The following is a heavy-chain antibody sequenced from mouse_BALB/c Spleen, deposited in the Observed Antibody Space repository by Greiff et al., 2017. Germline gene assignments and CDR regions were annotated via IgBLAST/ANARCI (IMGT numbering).Heavy chain of an antibody. Sequence: EVQLQQSGPELVKPGASVKMSCKASGYTFTSYVMHWVKQKPGQGLEWIGYINPYNDGTKYNEKFKGKATLTSDKSSSTAYMELSSLTSEDSAVYYCARIYYYGSYYAMDYWGQGTSVTVSS. D-gene: IGHD1-1*01. CDR2: INPYNDGT. V-gene: IGHV1-14*01. CDR1: GYTFTSYV. J-gene: IGHJ4*01. CDR3: ARIYYYGSYYAMDY.